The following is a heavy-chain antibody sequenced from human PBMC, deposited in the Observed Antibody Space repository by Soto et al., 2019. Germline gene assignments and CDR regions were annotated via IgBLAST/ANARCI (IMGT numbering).Heavy chain of an antibody. CDR1: GYSFTSYL. J-gene: IGHJ3*02. V-gene: IGHV5-51*01. Sequence: PWESLKISCKGPGYSFTSYLIGWMRQMPAKGLARTGIIYPGDSDTRYSPSFQGHVTISTDKSISTANLQYSSLNASHTAMYYCASLHSSSSGGSAFDIWGQGTMVIVSS. CDR2: IYPGDSDT. D-gene: IGHD6-6*01. CDR3: ASLHSSSSGGSAFDI.